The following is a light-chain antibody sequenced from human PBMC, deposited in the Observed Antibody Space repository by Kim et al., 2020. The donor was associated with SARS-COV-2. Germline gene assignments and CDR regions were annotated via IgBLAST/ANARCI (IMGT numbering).Light chain of an antibody. Sequence: VSPGERATLSGRASQSVTRYLAWYQQKPGQAPRLLIYDASNRATGIPARFSGSGSGTDFSLTINSLEPEDFAVYYCQQRINWPLTFGGGTKVDIK. V-gene: IGKV3-11*01. CDR1: QSVTRY. J-gene: IGKJ4*01. CDR3: QQRINWPLT. CDR2: DAS.